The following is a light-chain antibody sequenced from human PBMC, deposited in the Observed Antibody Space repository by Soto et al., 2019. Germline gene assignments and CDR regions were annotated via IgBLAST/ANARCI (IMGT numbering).Light chain of an antibody. V-gene: IGKV3-20*01. CDR3: QQYGRTSWT. Sequence: EIVLTQSPCTLSLSPGEGATLSCRASQSVSTNFFAWYQQKPGQAPRLLIYGASTRATRIPDRFSGSGSGTDFTLTISRLEPEDFAVYYCQQYGRTSWTFGQGTKVDIK. CDR2: GAS. CDR1: QSVSTNF. J-gene: IGKJ1*01.